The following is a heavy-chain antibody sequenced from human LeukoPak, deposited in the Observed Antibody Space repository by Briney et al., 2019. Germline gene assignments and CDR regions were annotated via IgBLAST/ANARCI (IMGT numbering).Heavy chain of an antibody. V-gene: IGHV3-21*01. CDR3: ARDWVDGYSLPHYYYYYMDV. CDR2: ISSSSSYI. Sequence: KSGGSLRLSCAASGFTFSSYSMNWVRQAPGKGLEWVSSISSSSSYIYYADSVKGRFTISRDNAKNSLYLQMNSLRAEDTAVYYCARDWVDGYSLPHYYYYYMDVWGKGTTVTVSS. CDR1: GFTFSSYS. D-gene: IGHD5-24*01. J-gene: IGHJ6*03.